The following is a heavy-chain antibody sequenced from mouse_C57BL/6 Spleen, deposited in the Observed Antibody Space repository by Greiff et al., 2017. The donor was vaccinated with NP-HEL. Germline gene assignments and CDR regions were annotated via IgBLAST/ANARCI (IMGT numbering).Heavy chain of an antibody. Sequence: QVQLQQPGAELVMPGASVKLSCKASGYTFTSYWMHWVKQRPGQGLEWIGEIDPSDSYTNYNQKFKGKSTLTVDKSSSTAYMQLSSLTSEDSAVYYCARTAQVTYYFDYWGQGTTLTVSS. CDR1: GYTFTSYW. CDR2: IDPSDSYT. D-gene: IGHD3-2*02. V-gene: IGHV1-69*01. CDR3: ARTAQVTYYFDY. J-gene: IGHJ2*01.